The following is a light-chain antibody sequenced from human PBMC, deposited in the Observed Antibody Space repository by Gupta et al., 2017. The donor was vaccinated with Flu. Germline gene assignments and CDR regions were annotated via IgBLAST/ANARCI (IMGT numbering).Light chain of an antibody. V-gene: IGKV3-15*01. J-gene: IGKJ4*01. CDR2: GAY. Sequence: EIVMTQSPGTLSVSPGERATLSCRASQSIGTKLAWFQQKPGQAPRILIYGAYTRATGSTARFSGXGSXPEFTLXSRRRIYEDFDVYDNQQYTNWLFGXGTKVEIK. CDR3: QQYTNWL. CDR1: QSIGTK.